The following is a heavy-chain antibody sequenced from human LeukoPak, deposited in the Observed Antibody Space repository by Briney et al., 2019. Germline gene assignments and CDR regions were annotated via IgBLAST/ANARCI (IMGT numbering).Heavy chain of an antibody. V-gene: IGHV1-2*02. D-gene: IGHD6-13*01. CDR3: ARQGALVKGIDY. J-gene: IGHJ4*02. Sequence: GASVKVSCKASGYTFTGYYMHWVRQAPGQGLEWMGWINPNSGVTNYAQKFQSRVTMTRDTSISTVYMELSRLRSDDTAVYYCARQGALVKGIDYWGQGTLVTVSS. CDR1: GYTFTGYY. CDR2: INPNSGVT.